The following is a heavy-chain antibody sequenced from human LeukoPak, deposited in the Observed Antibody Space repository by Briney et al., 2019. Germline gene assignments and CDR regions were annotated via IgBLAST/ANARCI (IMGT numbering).Heavy chain of an antibody. CDR1: GFTFSSYS. J-gene: IGHJ4*02. Sequence: GGSLRLSRAASGFTFSSYSMNWVRQAPGKGLEWVSSISSSSSYIYYADSVKGRFTISRDNAKNSLYLQMNSLRVEDTAFYYCARATSGIWGSYRNGVLDYFDYWGQGTLVTVSS. D-gene: IGHD3-16*02. V-gene: IGHV3-21*04. CDR3: ARATSGIWGSYRNGVLDYFDY. CDR2: ISSSSSYI.